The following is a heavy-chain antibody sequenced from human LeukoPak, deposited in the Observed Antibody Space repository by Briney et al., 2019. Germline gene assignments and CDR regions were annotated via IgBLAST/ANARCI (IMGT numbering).Heavy chain of an antibody. CDR3: ARAGRAYCGGDCYLPNYYYYGMDV. CDR2: ISYSGNT. Sequence: PSETLSLTCSVSGGSISSYYWSWIRQPPGKGLEWIGYISYSGNTNYNPSLKSRVTISVDTSKNQFSLKLSSVTAADTAVYYCARAGRAYCGGDCYLPNYYYYGMDVWGQGTTVTVSS. J-gene: IGHJ6*02. V-gene: IGHV4-59*01. CDR1: GGSISSYY. D-gene: IGHD2-21*02.